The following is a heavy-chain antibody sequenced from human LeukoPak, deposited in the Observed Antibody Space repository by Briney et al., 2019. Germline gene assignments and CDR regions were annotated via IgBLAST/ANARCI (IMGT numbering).Heavy chain of an antibody. CDR1: GFTFSSYS. V-gene: IGHV3-9*03. Sequence: GGSLRLSCAASGFTFSSYSMNWVRQAPGKGLEWVSGISWNSGSIGYADSVKGRFTISRDNAKNSLYLQMNSLRAEDMALYYCAASVTGDLGDAFDIWGQGTMVTVSS. CDR3: AASVTGDLGDAFDI. J-gene: IGHJ3*02. CDR2: ISWNSGSI. D-gene: IGHD7-27*01.